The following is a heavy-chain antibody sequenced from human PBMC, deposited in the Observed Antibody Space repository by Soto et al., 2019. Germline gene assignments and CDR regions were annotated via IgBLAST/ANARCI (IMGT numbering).Heavy chain of an antibody. D-gene: IGHD4-17*01. V-gene: IGHV1-69*12. CDR3: SSPTYGHYGVRYYYHGTDV. CDR2: IIPIFGTA. CDR1: GGTFSSYA. J-gene: IGHJ6*02. Sequence: QVQLVQSGAEVKKPGSSVKVSCKASGGTFSSYAISWVRQAPGQGLEWMGGIIPIFGTADYAQKFQGRVTITADQYTNTAYIELRSLRSQDTAVYYCSSPTYGHYGVRYYYHGTDVWGQGTTVTVSS.